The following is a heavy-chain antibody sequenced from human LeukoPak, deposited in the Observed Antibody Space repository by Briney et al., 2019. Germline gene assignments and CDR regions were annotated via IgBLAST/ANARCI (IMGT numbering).Heavy chain of an antibody. CDR3: ASPGGSGSYQLDY. J-gene: IGHJ4*02. CDR1: GFTLSDYG. V-gene: IGHV3-33*08. CDR2: IRYDGTNA. Sequence: GRSLRLPCAASGFTLSDYGMHWVRQAPGKGLEGVAVIRYDGTNAYYADSVRGRFTISRDNSNNTLYLQMNSLRAEDTAVYYCASPGGSGSYQLDYWGQGTLVTVSS. D-gene: IGHD3-10*01.